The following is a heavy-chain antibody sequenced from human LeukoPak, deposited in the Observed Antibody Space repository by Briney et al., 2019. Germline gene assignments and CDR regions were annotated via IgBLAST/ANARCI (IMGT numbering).Heavy chain of an antibody. CDR2: TSSNTGKT. J-gene: IGHJ4*02. CDR1: GYTFATYG. CDR3: AKVAGDRMDY. D-gene: IGHD6-13*01. Sequence: GASVKVSCKASGYTFATYGFCWVRQAPGHGLEWMGWTSSNTGKTDYAQKFQGRVTLTTDTSTSTAYMELRSLRPDDTALYYCAKVAGDRMDYWGQGTLLTVSS. V-gene: IGHV1-18*01.